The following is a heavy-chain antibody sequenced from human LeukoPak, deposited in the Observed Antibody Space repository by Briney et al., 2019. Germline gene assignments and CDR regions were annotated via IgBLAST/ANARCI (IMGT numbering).Heavy chain of an antibody. CDR3: ARGGAGTYYKRDGWFDP. Sequence: ASVKVSCKASGYTFTGYYMHWVRQAPGQGLEWMGWINPNSGGTNYAQKFQGRVTMTRDNSISTAYMELNSLTSEDTAVYYCARGGAGTYYKRDGWFDPWGQGTVVTVSS. V-gene: IGHV1-2*02. CDR2: INPNSGGT. CDR1: GYTFTGYY. J-gene: IGHJ5*02. D-gene: IGHD3-10*01.